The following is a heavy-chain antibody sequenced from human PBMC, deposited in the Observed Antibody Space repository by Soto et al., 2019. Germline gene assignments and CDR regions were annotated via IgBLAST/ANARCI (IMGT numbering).Heavy chain of an antibody. D-gene: IGHD6-19*01. J-gene: IGHJ4*02. V-gene: IGHV3-53*01. CDR2: IYGGGTT. Sequence: EVQLVESGGGLIQPGGSLRLSCAASGFTVSSKYMTWVRQAPGKGLEWVSVIYGGGTTYYAHSVKGRFTISRDNSKNTLFLQVNSLRVEDTAVYYCVQTTGWPGFDFWGQGTLVTVSS. CDR1: GFTVSSKY. CDR3: VQTTGWPGFDF.